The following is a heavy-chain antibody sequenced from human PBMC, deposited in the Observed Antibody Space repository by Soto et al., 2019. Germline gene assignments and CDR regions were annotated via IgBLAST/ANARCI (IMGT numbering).Heavy chain of an antibody. D-gene: IGHD1-7*01. J-gene: IGHJ6*02. CDR3: ARGVVEWNYAPPNYGMDV. Sequence: QVQRVQSGAEVKKPGSSVKVSCKASGGTFSSYAISWVRQAPGQGLEWMGGIIPIFGTANYAQKFQGRVTITADESTSTAYMELSSLRSEDTAVYYCARGVVEWNYAPPNYGMDVWGQGTTVTVSS. V-gene: IGHV1-69*01. CDR1: GGTFSSYA. CDR2: IIPIFGTA.